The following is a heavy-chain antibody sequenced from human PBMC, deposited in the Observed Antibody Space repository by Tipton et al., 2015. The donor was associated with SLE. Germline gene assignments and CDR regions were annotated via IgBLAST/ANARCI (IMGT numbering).Heavy chain of an antibody. CDR3: ARVRGGSSRYFDL. Sequence: QSGAEVKKPGESLKISCKASGYSFINYWIGWVRQMPGKGLEWMGIIYPADSDTSYSPSFQGQVTISVDKSIDTAYLEWSSLKASDTAMYYYARVRGGSSRYFDLWGRGTLVTVSS. J-gene: IGHJ2*01. D-gene: IGHD3-10*01. CDR2: IYPADSDT. CDR1: GYSFINYW. V-gene: IGHV5-51*03.